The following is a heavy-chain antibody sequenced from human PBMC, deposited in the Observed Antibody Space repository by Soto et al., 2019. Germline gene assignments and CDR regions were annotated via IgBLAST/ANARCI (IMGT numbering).Heavy chain of an antibody. D-gene: IGHD5-18*01. CDR1: GFTFSSYG. V-gene: IGHV3-30*18. J-gene: IGHJ4*02. Sequence: QVQLVESGGGVVQPGRSLRLSCAASGFTFSSYGMHWVRQAPGKGREGWAVISYDGSNKYYADSVKGRFTISRDNSKNTLYLQMNSLRAEDTAVYYCAKLSGPWIQLWYRYYFDYWGQGTLVTVSS. CDR2: ISYDGSNK. CDR3: AKLSGPWIQLWYRYYFDY.